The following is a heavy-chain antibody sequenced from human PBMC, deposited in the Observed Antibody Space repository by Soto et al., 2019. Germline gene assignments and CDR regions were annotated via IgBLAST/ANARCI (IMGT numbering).Heavy chain of an antibody. D-gene: IGHD5-12*01. J-gene: IGHJ4*02. V-gene: IGHV3-11*01. CDR3: AREPKRRDGFNFDS. CDR2: ISTGDETT. CDR1: GFIFTDYS. Sequence: QVQLVESGGGLVEPGGSLRLSCSASGFIFTDYSMTWIRQAPGKGLEWVSYISTGDETTQYADSVKGRFSVSRDNAKKVRFLQMNSLRVDDTAVYYCAREPKRRDGFNFDSWGRGALVTVSS.